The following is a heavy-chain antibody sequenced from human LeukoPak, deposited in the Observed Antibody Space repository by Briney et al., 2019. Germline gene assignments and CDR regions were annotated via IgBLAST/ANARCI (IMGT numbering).Heavy chain of an antibody. J-gene: IGHJ6*02. CDR1: GGTFSSYA. CDR2: IIPILGIA. CDR3: ARAPGPVDRGYYYYGMDV. Sequence: ASEKVSCKASGGTFSSYAIGWVRQAPGQGLEWMGRIIPILGIANYAQKFQGRVTITADKSTSTAYMELSSLRSEDTAVYYCARAPGPVDRGYYYYGMDVWGQGTTVTVSS. V-gene: IGHV1-69*04.